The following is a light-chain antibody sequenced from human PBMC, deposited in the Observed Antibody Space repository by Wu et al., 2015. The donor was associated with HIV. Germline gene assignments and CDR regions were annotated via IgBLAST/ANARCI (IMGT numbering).Light chain of an antibody. CDR3: QQYGSSPPWT. CDR1: QSITSNY. CDR2: GAS. J-gene: IGKJ1*01. V-gene: IGKV3-20*01. Sequence: DILLTQSPGTLSLSPGERATLSCRASQSITSNYLAWFQQKPGQAPRLLIYGASSRATGIPDRFSGSGSGTDFTLTINRLEPEDFAVYYCQQYGSSPPWTFGQGTKLEIK.